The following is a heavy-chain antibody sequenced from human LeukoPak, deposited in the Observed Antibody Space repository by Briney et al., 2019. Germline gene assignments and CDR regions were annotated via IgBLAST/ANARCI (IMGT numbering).Heavy chain of an antibody. Sequence: GGSLRLSCAASGFIFENYWMNWVRQAPGKGLEWVSAISSDSRYIYYADSVRGRFTISRDNAENSLYLQMHSLRVEDTAVYYCARAPTVLVGYCSSSSCQADYWGQGTLVTVSS. J-gene: IGHJ4*02. CDR3: ARAPTVLVGYCSSSSCQADY. CDR1: GFIFENYW. D-gene: IGHD2-2*01. CDR2: ISSDSRYI. V-gene: IGHV3-21*01.